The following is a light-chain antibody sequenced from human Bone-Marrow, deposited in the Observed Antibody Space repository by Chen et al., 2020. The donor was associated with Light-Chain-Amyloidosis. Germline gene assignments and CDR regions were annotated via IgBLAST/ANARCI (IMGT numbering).Light chain of an antibody. J-gene: IGKJ4*01. Sequence: EIVLTQSPGTLSLSPGEGANLSCRASQTISSNYLTWYQQKFGQAPRLLIYGSSSRATGIPDRFTGSGCGTDFTLTINRLEPEDFAMYYCQQYGTSPLTFGGGTKVESK. V-gene: IGKV3-20*01. CDR3: QQYGTSPLT. CDR2: GSS. CDR1: QTISSNY.